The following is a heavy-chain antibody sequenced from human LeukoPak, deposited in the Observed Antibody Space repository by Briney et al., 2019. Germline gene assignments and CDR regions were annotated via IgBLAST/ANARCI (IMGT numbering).Heavy chain of an antibody. V-gene: IGHV4-61*02. CDR2: IYTSGST. D-gene: IGHD2-8*01. CDR1: GGSISSGSYY. Sequence: PSETLSLTCTVSGGSISSGSYYWSWIRQPAGKGLEWIGRIYTSGSTNYNPSLKSRVTMSVDTSKNQFSLKLSSVTAADTAVYYCASWGGYCTNGVCLYYFDYWGQGTLVTVSS. CDR3: ASWGGYCTNGVCLYYFDY. J-gene: IGHJ4*02.